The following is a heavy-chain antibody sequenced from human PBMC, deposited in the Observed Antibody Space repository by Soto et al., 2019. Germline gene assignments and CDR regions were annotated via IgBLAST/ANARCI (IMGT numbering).Heavy chain of an antibody. D-gene: IGHD6-6*01. V-gene: IGHV4-39*01. CDR3: KREYSSSRGWFDP. J-gene: IGHJ5*02. CDR2: IYYSGRT. CDR1: GASISSSSYY. Sequence: LQLQESGPGLVKPSETLSLTCTVSGASISSSSYYWGWIRQPPGKGLEWIGTIYYSGRTHYNPSLKSRVTISIDTSKNQFSLKLSSVTAADTAVYYCKREYSSSRGWFDPWGQGTLVTVSS.